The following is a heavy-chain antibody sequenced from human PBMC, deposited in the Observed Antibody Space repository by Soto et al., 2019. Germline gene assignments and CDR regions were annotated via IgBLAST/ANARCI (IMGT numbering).Heavy chain of an antibody. CDR2: ISPIFGTA. Sequence: QVQLVQSGAEVKKPGSSVKVSCKASGCTFSSYAISWVRQAPGQGLEWMGGISPIFGTANYAQKFQGRVTITADESTSTAYMELSSLRSEDTAVYYCARFLEYCSGGSCYYYYYGMDVWGQGTTVTVSS. CDR3: ARFLEYCSGGSCYYYYYGMDV. D-gene: IGHD2-15*01. J-gene: IGHJ6*02. V-gene: IGHV1-69*01. CDR1: GCTFSSYA.